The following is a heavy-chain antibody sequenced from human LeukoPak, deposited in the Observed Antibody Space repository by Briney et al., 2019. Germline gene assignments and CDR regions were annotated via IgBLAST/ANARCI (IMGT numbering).Heavy chain of an antibody. V-gene: IGHV3-74*01. CDR2: LNEDGGIT. D-gene: IGHD1-26*01. Sequence: LRLSCAASGFTSTPVWIHWVRQAPGAGLMSFSSLNEDGGITNYADFAKGRFTISRDNAKNSLYLQMNSLRAEDTAVYYCAREGPMTRSGSYDYWGRGTLVTVSS. J-gene: IGHJ4*02. CDR1: GFTSTPVW. CDR3: AREGPMTRSGSYDY.